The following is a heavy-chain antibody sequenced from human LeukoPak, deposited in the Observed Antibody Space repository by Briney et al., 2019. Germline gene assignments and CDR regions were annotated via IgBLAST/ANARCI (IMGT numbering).Heavy chain of an antibody. V-gene: IGHV1-3*01. CDR2: INAGNGNT. CDR1: NYMFSNYG. D-gene: IGHD4-23*01. CDR3: ARAQYGGKSGSWYSDL. Sequence: GAPVKVSCRASNYMFSNYGISWVRRAPGQGLEWMGWINAGNGNTKYSQKFQGRVTITRDTSASTAYMELSSLRSEDTAVYFCARAQYGGKSGSWYSDLWGRGTLVTVSS. J-gene: IGHJ2*01.